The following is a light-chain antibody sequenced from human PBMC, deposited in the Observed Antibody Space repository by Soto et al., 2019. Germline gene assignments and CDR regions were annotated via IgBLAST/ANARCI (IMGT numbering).Light chain of an antibody. J-gene: IGLJ1*01. CDR1: SSDVGGYNS. CDR3: SSYTSSNTYV. Sequence: QSVLTQPASVSGSPGQSIAISCTGTSSDVGGYNSVSWYQQHPGKAPKLMIYNVSNRPSGVSDRFSGSKSGNTASLTISGLQAEDEADYYCSSYTSSNTYVFVTGTKVTDL. CDR2: NVS. V-gene: IGLV2-14*03.